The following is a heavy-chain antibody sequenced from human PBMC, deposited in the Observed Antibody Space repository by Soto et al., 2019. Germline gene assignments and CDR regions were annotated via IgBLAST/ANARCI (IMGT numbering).Heavy chain of an antibody. CDR3: ANVPPDSYYMDV. V-gene: IGHV3-23*01. Sequence: EVQLLESGGGLVQPGGSLRLSCAASGFTFRTYAMRWVRQAPGKGLEWVSAISPSGSNTYYADSVKGRFTISRDNSKNTLYLQMNSLGGEDTAVYYCANVPPDSYYMDVWGKGTTVAVSS. CDR1: GFTFRTYA. J-gene: IGHJ6*03. CDR2: ISPSGSNT.